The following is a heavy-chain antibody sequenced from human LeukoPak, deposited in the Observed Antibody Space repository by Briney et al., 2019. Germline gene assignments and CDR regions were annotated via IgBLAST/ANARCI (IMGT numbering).Heavy chain of an antibody. CDR1: GGSISSYY. D-gene: IGHD5-18*01. CDR2: IYTCGST. V-gene: IGHV4-4*07. Sequence: SETLSLTCTVSGGSISSYYWSWIRQPAGKGLEWTGRIYTCGSTNYNPSLKSRVTMSVDTSKNQFSLKLSSVTAADTAVYYCARVAYSYGYGHGIRGYNWFDPWGQGTLVTVSS. CDR3: ARVAYSYGYGHGIRGYNWFDP. J-gene: IGHJ5*02.